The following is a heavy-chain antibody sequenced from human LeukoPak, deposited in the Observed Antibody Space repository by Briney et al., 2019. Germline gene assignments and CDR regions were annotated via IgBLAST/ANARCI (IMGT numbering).Heavy chain of an antibody. Sequence: ASVKVSCKASGYTFTSYGISWVRQAPGQGLEWMGWISAYNGNTNYAQKLQGRVTMTTDTSTSTAHMELRSLRSDDTAVYYCARGPVDIVATTKAIFDYWGQGTLVTVSS. V-gene: IGHV1-18*01. D-gene: IGHD5-12*01. CDR2: ISAYNGNT. J-gene: IGHJ4*02. CDR3: ARGPVDIVATTKAIFDY. CDR1: GYTFTSYG.